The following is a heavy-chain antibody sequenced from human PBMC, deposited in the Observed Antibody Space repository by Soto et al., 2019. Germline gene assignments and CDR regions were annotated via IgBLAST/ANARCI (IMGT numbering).Heavy chain of an antibody. CDR1: GFTFSDQW. J-gene: IGHJ4*02. D-gene: IGHD3-3*02. Sequence: EVQMVASGGGVVQPGGSLRLSCAASGFTFSDQWMSWVRQAPGKGLEWVANINPDGSAKSHVDSVEGRFTISRDNAKNSLYLQMNTLRVEDTAVSYCARGPFWGQGTLVTVSS. V-gene: IGHV3-7*01. CDR3: ARGPF. CDR2: INPDGSAK.